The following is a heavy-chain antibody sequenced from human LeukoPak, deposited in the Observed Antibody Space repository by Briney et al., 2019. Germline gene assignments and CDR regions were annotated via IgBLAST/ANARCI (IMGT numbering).Heavy chain of an antibody. D-gene: IGHD6-13*01. J-gene: IGHJ5*02. CDR3: ASCIAAAYNWFDP. V-gene: IGHV1-69*13. CDR1: GGTFSSYA. Sequence: SVKVSCKASGGTFSSYAVSWVRQAPGQGLEWMGGIIPIFGTANYAQKFQGRVTITADESTSTAYMELSSLRSEDTAVYYCASCIAAAYNWFDPWGQGTLVTVSS. CDR2: IIPIFGTA.